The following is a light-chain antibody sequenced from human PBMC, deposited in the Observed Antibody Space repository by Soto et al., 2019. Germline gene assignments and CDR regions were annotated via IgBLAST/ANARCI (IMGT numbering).Light chain of an antibody. CDR2: AAT. CDR3: QQSYSPSLT. J-gene: IGKJ4*01. CDR1: ESISIF. Sequence: DIQMTQSPSSLSASVGDRVIITCRASESISIFLNWYQQKPGKVPQVLIYAATSLQSGVPSRFSGSGSGTHFPLTISSLQPEDFATYYCQQSYSPSLTFGGGSRVEIK. V-gene: IGKV1-39*01.